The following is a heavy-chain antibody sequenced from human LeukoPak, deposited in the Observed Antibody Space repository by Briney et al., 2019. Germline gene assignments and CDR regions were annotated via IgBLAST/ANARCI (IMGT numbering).Heavy chain of an antibody. CDR2: IKQDGSDK. CDR1: GFTFSGYW. J-gene: IGHJ4*02. D-gene: IGHD5-12*01. V-gene: IGHV3-7*01. CDR3: ARVQHEWIMDY. Sequence: PGGLLRLSCAASGFTFSGYWSSWGRQAPGKGLEWVANIKQDGSDKYYVDSVKGRFTISRDNAKSSLYLQMNSLRAEDTGVYYCARVQHEWIMDYWGQGTLVTVSS.